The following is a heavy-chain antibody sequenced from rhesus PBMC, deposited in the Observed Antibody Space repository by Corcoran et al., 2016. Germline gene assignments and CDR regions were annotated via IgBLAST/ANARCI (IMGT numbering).Heavy chain of an antibody. D-gene: IGHD1-44*01. V-gene: IGHV4-80*01. CDR2: VDGKTGRS. J-gene: IGHJ3*01. CDR3: ARWTWQLRDAFDF. Sequence: QVQLQESGPAVVGPSETLSLTCTVSGDSFNRFWWRLLSHSPGQGLEWIGGVDGKTGRSNYNPSLKSRVTISRDASKTQFSLKVNSMTAADAAIYYCARWTWQLRDAFDFWGRGLRVTVSP. CDR1: GDSFNRFW.